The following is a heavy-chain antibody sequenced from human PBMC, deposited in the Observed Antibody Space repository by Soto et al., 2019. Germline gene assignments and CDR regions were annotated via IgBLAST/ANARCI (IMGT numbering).Heavy chain of an antibody. D-gene: IGHD4-4*01. CDR2: ISGSGGST. V-gene: IGHV3-23*01. CDR3: AKPPLQNYYYYYMDV. Sequence: SLRLSCAASGFTFSSSAMSWVRQAPGKGLEWVSAISGSGGSTYYADSVKGRFTISRDNSKNTLYLQMNSLRAEDTAVYYCAKPPLQNYYYYYMDVWGKGTAVTVSS. J-gene: IGHJ6*03. CDR1: GFTFSSSA.